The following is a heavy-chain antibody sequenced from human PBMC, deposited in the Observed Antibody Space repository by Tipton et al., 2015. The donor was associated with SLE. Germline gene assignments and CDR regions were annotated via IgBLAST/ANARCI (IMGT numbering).Heavy chain of an antibody. J-gene: IGHJ5*02. D-gene: IGHD1-1*01. CDR1: GFTFSSYA. Sequence: SLRLSCAASGFTFSSYAMNWVRQAPGKGLEWVSLMSASGDRTYYADSVKGRFTISSDNSKNTLYLQMDSLRDEDTAVYYCAKEQKLGTWFDPWGQGTLVTVSS. V-gene: IGHV3-23*01. CDR2: MSASGDRT. CDR3: AKEQKLGTWFDP.